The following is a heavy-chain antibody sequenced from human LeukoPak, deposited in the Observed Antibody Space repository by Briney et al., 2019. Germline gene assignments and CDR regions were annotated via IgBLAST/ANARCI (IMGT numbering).Heavy chain of an antibody. J-gene: IGHJ6*03. D-gene: IGHD3-10*01. CDR3: ARVEEGYGSGRRENYYYYYMDV. CDR2: IYYSGST. CDR1: GGSSRDFSDYY. Sequence: SETLSLTCAVSGGSSRDFSDYYWSWIRQPPGKGLEWIGYIYYSGSTNYNPSLKSRVTISVDTSKNQFSLKLTSVTAADTAAYYCARVEEGYGSGRRENYYYYYMDVWGKGTTVTISS. V-gene: IGHV4-61*08.